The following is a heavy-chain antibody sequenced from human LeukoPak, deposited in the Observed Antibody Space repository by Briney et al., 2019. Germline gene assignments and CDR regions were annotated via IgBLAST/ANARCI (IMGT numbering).Heavy chain of an antibody. J-gene: IGHJ4*02. CDR2: MYHSGNT. Sequence: PSETLSLTCTVSGYSISGAYYWGWIRQPPGKGLEWIGSMYHSGNTYHNPSLKSRVTISVDTSKNHFSLKLTSVTAADTAVYYCARGTLNIPGEHGAFDYWGQGTLVTVSS. CDR1: GYSISGAYY. V-gene: IGHV4-38-2*02. D-gene: IGHD1-14*01. CDR3: ARGTLNIPGEHGAFDY.